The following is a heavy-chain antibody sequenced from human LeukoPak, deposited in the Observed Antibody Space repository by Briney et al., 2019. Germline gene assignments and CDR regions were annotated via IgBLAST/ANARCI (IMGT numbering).Heavy chain of an antibody. CDR3: TRDDFWSGYYPPRDY. V-gene: IGHV3-15*07. CDR2: IKSKTDGGTT. J-gene: IGHJ4*02. D-gene: IGHD3-3*01. Sequence: GGSLRLSCAASGFTFSNAWMNWVHQAPGKGLEWVGRIKSKTDGGTTDYAAPVKGRFTISRDDSKSTLYLQMNSLKTEDTAVYYCTRDDFWSGYYPPRDYWGQGTLVTVSS. CDR1: GFTFSNAW.